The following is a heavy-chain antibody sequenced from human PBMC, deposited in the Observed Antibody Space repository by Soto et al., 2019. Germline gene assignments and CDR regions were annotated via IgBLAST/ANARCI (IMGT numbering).Heavy chain of an antibody. CDR1: GGSISSYY. CDR2: IYYSGST. Sequence: PSETLSLTCTVSGGSISSYYWSWIRQPPGKGLEWIGYIYYSGSTNYNPSLKSRVTISVDTSKNQFSLKPSSVTAADTAVYYCARTYGDYYMDVWGKGTTVTVSS. D-gene: IGHD4-17*01. CDR3: ARTYGDYYMDV. J-gene: IGHJ6*03. V-gene: IGHV4-59*01.